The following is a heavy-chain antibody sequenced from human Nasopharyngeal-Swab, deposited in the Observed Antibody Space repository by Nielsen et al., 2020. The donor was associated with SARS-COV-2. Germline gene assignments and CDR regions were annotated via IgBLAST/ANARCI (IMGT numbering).Heavy chain of an antibody. J-gene: IGHJ6*02. Sequence: GESLKISCAASGFTFSSYWMSWVRQAPGKGLEWVANIKQDGSEKYYVDSVKGRFTISRDNAKNSLYLQMNSLRAEDMAVYYCARDTGSGWSMDVWGQGTTVTVSS. CDR1: GFTFSSYW. CDR2: IKQDGSEK. CDR3: ARDTGSGWSMDV. D-gene: IGHD6-19*01. V-gene: IGHV3-7*01.